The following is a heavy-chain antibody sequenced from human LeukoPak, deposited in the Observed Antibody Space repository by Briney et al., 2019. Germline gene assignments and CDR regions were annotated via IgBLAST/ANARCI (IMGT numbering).Heavy chain of an antibody. D-gene: IGHD3-10*01. V-gene: IGHV3-48*04. CDR2: ISSSGSTI. CDR3: ARDELNYYGSGSYVRLDP. J-gene: IGHJ5*02. CDR1: GFTFSSYW. Sequence: GGSLRLSCAASGFTFSSYWMSWVRQAPGKGLEWVSYISSSGSTIYYADSVKGRFTISRDNAKNSLYLQMNSLRAEDTAVYYCARDELNYYGSGSYVRLDPWGQGTLVTVSS.